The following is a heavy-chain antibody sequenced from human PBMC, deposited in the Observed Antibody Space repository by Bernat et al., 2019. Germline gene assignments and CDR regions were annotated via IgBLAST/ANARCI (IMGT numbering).Heavy chain of an antibody. Sequence: QVQLVQSGAEVKKPGASVKVSCKASGYTFTSYYMHWVRQAPGQGLEWMGIINPSGGSTSYAQKFRGRVTMTRDTSTSTVYMELSSLRSEDTAVYYCARGGVAAAGVYYFDYWGQGTLVTVSS. V-gene: IGHV1-46*03. CDR3: ARGGVAAAGVYYFDY. CDR2: INPSGGST. CDR1: GYTFTSYY. J-gene: IGHJ4*02. D-gene: IGHD6-13*01.